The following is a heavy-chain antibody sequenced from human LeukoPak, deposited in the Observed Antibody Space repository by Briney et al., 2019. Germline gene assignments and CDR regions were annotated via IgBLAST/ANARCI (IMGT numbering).Heavy chain of an antibody. CDR3: ARCLWSSSRYMDS. J-gene: IGHJ5*01. CDR1: GFTFSDYY. CDR2: ISSSSYI. D-gene: IGHD3-3*01. V-gene: IGHV3-69-1*02. Sequence: GGSLRLSCAASGFTFSDYYMSWIRQAPGKGLEWVSSISSSSYIYYADSVKGRFTISRDNAKNSLYLQMNGLTVEDTAIYYCARCLWSSSRYMDSWGQGTLVTVSA.